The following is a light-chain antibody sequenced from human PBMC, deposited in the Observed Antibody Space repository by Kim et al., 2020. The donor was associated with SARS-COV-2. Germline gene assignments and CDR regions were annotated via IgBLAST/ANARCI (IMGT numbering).Light chain of an antibody. V-gene: IGKV1D-13*01. CDR2: EAS. CDR1: QGISSS. Sequence: AIHLTQSPPSLSASVGERVTITCRASQGISSSLAWYQVKPGRPPKLLIHEASRLETGVPSRFSGSGSATGFTLTISSLQPEDFATYYCQQFKDYPLTFGGGTKVDIK. CDR3: QQFKDYPLT. J-gene: IGKJ4*01.